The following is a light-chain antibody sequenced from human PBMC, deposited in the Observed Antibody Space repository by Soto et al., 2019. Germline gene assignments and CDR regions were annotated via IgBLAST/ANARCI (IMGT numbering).Light chain of an antibody. CDR3: SSYTSSSTFVV. Sequence: QSALTQPASVSGSPGQSITIPCTGTSSDVGGYNYVSWYQQNPGKAPKLMIYDVNNRPSGVSNRFSGSKSANTASLTISGLQLEDEADYYCSSYTSSSTFVVFGGGTKVTVL. J-gene: IGLJ2*01. V-gene: IGLV2-14*01. CDR2: DVN. CDR1: SSDVGGYNY.